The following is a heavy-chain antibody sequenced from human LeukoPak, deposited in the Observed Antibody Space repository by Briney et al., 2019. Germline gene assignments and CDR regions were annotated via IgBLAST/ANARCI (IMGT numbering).Heavy chain of an antibody. Sequence: GGSLRLSCAASGFTFSSYAMSWVRQAPGKGLEWVSAISGSGGSTYYADSVKGRFTISRDNSKNTLYLQMNCLRAEDTAVYYCAKGSEDGLLWFGEFEWFDPWGQGTLVTASS. J-gene: IGHJ5*02. D-gene: IGHD3-10*01. V-gene: IGHV3-23*01. CDR1: GFTFSSYA. CDR2: ISGSGGST. CDR3: AKGSEDGLLWFGEFEWFDP.